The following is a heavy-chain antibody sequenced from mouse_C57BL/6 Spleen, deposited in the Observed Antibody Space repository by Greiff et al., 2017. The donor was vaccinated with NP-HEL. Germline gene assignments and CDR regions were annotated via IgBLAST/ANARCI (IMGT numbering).Heavy chain of an antibody. J-gene: IGHJ4*01. Sequence: LVESGPGLVQPSQSLSITCTVSGFSLTSYGVHWVRQSPGKGLEWLGVIWRGGSTDYNAAFMSRLSITKDNSKSQVFFKMNSLQADDTAIYYCTKNGDYDRGYAMDYWGQGTSVTVSS. CDR2: IWRGGST. D-gene: IGHD2-4*01. CDR1: GFSLTSYG. V-gene: IGHV2-5*01. CDR3: TKNGDYDRGYAMDY.